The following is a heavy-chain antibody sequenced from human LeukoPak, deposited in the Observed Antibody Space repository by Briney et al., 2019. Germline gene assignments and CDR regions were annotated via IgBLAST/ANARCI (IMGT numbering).Heavy chain of an antibody. D-gene: IGHD2-2*01. CDR2: ISSSSSYI. Sequence: GGSLRLSCAASGFTFSSYAMSWVRQAPGKGLEWVSSISSSSSYIYYADSVKGRFTISRDNSKNTLYLQMNSLRAEDTAVYYCARVPEILRDIVVVPAAGIDYWGQGTLVTVSS. J-gene: IGHJ4*02. V-gene: IGHV3-21*01. CDR1: GFTFSSYA. CDR3: ARVPEILRDIVVVPAAGIDY.